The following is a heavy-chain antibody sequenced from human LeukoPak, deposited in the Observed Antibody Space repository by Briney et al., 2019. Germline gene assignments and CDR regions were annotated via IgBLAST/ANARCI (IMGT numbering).Heavy chain of an antibody. Sequence: PGGSLRLSCAASGFTFSSYGMHWVRQAPGKGLEWVAFIRYDGSNKYYADSVKGRFTISTDNSKNTLYLQMNSLRAEDTAVYYCAKDRKQWLVDAFDIWGQXTMVTXSS. CDR1: GFTFSSYG. J-gene: IGHJ3*02. CDR2: IRYDGSNK. CDR3: AKDRKQWLVDAFDI. D-gene: IGHD6-19*01. V-gene: IGHV3-30*02.